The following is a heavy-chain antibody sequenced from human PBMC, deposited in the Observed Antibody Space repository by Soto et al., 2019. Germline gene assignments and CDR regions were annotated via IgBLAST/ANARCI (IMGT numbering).Heavy chain of an antibody. V-gene: IGHV1-46*01. CDR3: AREENCSDGICYSEYFQR. Sequence: ASVKVSCKASGYIFTAYSMHWVRQAPGQGLEWMGVVNPSGGSTNYAQKFQGRITMTRDTSTSTVYMDLSSLTSEDTAVYYCAREENCSDGICYSEYFQRWRQGTLATVSS. D-gene: IGHD2-15*01. CDR1: GYIFTAYS. J-gene: IGHJ1*01. CDR2: VNPSGGST.